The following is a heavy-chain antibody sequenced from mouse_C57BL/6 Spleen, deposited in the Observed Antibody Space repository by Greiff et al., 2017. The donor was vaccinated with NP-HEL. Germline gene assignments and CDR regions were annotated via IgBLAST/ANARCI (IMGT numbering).Heavy chain of an antibody. CDR3: ARRGYYGNYDYFDY. CDR2: IYPGDGDT. J-gene: IGHJ2*01. Sequence: VQLQQSGAELVKPGASVKISCKASGYAFSSYWMNWVKQRPGKGLEWIGQIYPGDGDTNYNGKFKGKATLTADKSSSTAYMQLSSLTSEDSAVYFCARRGYYGNYDYFDYWGQGTTLTVSS. D-gene: IGHD2-1*01. CDR1: GYAFSSYW. V-gene: IGHV1-80*01.